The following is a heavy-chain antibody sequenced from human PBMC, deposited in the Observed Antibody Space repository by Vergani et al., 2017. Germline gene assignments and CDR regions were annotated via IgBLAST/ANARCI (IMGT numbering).Heavy chain of an antibody. V-gene: IGHV1-18*01. CDR3: ARDRLEWLLENDAFDI. J-gene: IGHJ3*02. D-gene: IGHD3-3*01. CDR2: ISAYNGNT. CDR1: GYTFTSYG. Sequence: QVQLVQSGAEVKKPGSSVKVSCKASGYTFTSYGISWVRQAPGQGLEWMGWISAYNGNTNYAQKLQGRVTMTTDTSTSTAYMELRSLRSDDTAVYYCARDRLEWLLENDAFDIWGQGTMVTVSS.